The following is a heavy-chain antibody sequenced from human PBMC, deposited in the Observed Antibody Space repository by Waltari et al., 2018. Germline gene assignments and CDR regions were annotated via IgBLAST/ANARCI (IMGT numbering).Heavy chain of an antibody. CDR2: ISSSSAYK. D-gene: IGHD2-2*01. CDR3: VRENCSVTSCFKHFDY. CDR1: GCSFGPHN. J-gene: IGHJ4*02. V-gene: IGHV3-21*01. Sequence: EGEVVESGGGMVKPGGAGRLCGEASGCSFGPHNPNRVRQAPGKGLEWVSYISSSSAYKYYAESVKGGFAISRDNAKNLLFLQMNRLRDDDTAVYYCVRENCSVTSCFKHFDYWGRGILVTVSS.